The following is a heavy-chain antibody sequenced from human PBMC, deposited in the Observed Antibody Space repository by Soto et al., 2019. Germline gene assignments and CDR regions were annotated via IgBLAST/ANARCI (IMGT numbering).Heavy chain of an antibody. D-gene: IGHD2-8*02. J-gene: IGHJ5*02. CDR2: VSPKSGGT. CDR1: GYNFIDYY. Sequence: QVQLAQSAAEVKKPGASVKVSCKASGYNFIDYYIHWVRQAPGQGLEWLGWVSPKSGGTNYAQKFKGRVTMTRDTSSNTVYMDLSGLKSDDTAVFYCAREISGGGTLNWFDPWGQGTLVTVSS. V-gene: IGHV1-2*02. CDR3: AREISGGGTLNWFDP.